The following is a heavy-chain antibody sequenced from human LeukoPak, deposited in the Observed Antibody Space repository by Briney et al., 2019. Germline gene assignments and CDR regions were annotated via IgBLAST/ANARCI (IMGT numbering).Heavy chain of an antibody. Sequence: ASVKVSCKASGYTFTSYAMHWVRQAPGQRLEWMGWINAGNGNTKYSQKFQGRVSITRDTSASTAYMELSSLRSEDTAVYYCARDQAAALYYFDYWGQGTLVTASS. D-gene: IGHD2-15*01. CDR2: INAGNGNT. CDR1: GYTFTSYA. V-gene: IGHV1-3*01. CDR3: ARDQAAALYYFDY. J-gene: IGHJ4*02.